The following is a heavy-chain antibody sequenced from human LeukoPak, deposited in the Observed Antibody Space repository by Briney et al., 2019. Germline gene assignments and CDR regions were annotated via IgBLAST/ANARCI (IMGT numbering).Heavy chain of an antibody. D-gene: IGHD3-10*01. J-gene: IGHJ5*02. CDR1: GGSSSSYD. Sequence: SETLSLTCTVSGGSSSSYDWSWIRQPPGRGLEWIGYFSYSGSTNYNPSLKNRVSISVDTSKHQLSLKLSSVTAADTAVYYCARVSWPGRGSRFDPWGQGTLVTVSS. CDR2: FSYSGST. V-gene: IGHV4-59*01. CDR3: ARVSWPGRGSRFDP.